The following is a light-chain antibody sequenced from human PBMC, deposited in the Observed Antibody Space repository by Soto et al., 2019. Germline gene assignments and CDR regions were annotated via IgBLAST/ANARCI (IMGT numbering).Light chain of an antibody. V-gene: IGKV3D-15*01. CDR1: QSVSSN. CDR2: GTS. Sequence: EIVMTQSPATLSVSPGERATLFCRASQSVSSNLAWYQQKAGQAPRLLIYGTSTRATGIPARFSGSGSGTDFTLTISSLQSEDFAVYYCQQYNNWPPITFGGGTKVEIK. J-gene: IGKJ4*01. CDR3: QQYNNWPPIT.